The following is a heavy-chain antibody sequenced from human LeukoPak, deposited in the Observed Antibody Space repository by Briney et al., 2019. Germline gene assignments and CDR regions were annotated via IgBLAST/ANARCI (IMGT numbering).Heavy chain of an antibody. V-gene: IGHV4-30-2*01. D-gene: IGHD1/OR15-1a*01. CDR3: VRQSRVSLEHPAPPNC. J-gene: IGHJ4*02. Sequence: PSETLSLTCTVSGGSISSGGYYWSWIRQPPGKGLEWIGYIYHSGSTYYNPSLKSRVTISVDRSKNQFSLKLSSVTAADTAVYYCVRQSRVSLEHPAPPNCWGQGTLVTVSS. CDR2: IYHSGST. CDR1: GGSISSGGYY.